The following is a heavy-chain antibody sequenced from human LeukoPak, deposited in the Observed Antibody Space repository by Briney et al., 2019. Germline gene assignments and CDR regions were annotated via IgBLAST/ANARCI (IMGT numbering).Heavy chain of an antibody. Sequence: GGSLRLSCAASGFTFTIFGLNWVRQAPGKGPEWVSYIDARSGITYYADSVQGRFTLSRDNARESVFLQMDSLRVDGTAVYYCARTYDFGRGPPGDAFDNWGPGTWVIVSS. J-gene: IGHJ3*02. D-gene: IGHD3-3*01. CDR2: IDARSGIT. V-gene: IGHV3-48*01. CDR1: GFTFTIFG. CDR3: ARTYDFGRGPPGDAFDN.